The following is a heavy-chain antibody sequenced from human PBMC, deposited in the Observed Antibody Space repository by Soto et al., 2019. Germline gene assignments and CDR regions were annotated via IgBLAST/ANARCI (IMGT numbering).Heavy chain of an antibody. V-gene: IGHV1-8*01. CDR1: GYTFTSYD. D-gene: IGHD5-12*01. Sequence: ASVKVSCKASGYTFTSYDINWVRQATGQGLEWMGWMNPNSGNTGYAQKFQGRVTMTRNSSISTAYMELSSLRSEDTAVYDFSSRADGYKGGKIEYNFDYWGQGTLVTVSS. CDR3: SSRADGYKGGKIEYNFDY. J-gene: IGHJ4*02. CDR2: MNPNSGNT.